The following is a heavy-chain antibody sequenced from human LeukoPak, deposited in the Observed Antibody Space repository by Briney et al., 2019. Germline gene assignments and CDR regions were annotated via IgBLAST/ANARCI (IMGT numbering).Heavy chain of an antibody. J-gene: IGHJ4*02. Sequence: PGGSLRLSCAASGFTFSSYGMHWVRQAPGKGLEWVAFIRYDGSNIYYSDSVKGRFTISRDNSKNTLYLQMNSLRAEDTAVYYCVKVATIREYYFDYLGQGTLVTVSS. D-gene: IGHD5-12*01. CDR3: VKVATIREYYFDY. CDR1: GFTFSSYG. CDR2: IRYDGSNI. V-gene: IGHV3-30*02.